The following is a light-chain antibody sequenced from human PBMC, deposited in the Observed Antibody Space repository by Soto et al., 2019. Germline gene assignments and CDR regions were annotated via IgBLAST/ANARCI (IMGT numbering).Light chain of an antibody. CDR1: QSVNNH. CDR3: QQYNNWPFLLT. CDR2: EAS. J-gene: IGKJ4*01. Sequence: EIVLTQSPATVSLSPGERATLSCRASQSVNNHLVWYQQKPGQAPRLLIYEASNRATGIPARFSGSGSGTDFTLTISSLVPEDFAVYYCQQYNNWPFLLTFGGGTKVEIK. V-gene: IGKV3-11*01.